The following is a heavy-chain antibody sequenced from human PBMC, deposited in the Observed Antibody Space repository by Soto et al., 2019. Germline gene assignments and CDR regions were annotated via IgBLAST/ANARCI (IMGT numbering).Heavy chain of an antibody. CDR1: GFTFSSYG. CDR3: VRGGDSVDY. J-gene: IGHJ4*02. Sequence: QVQLVESGGGVVQPGRSLRLSCAASGFTFSSYGMHWVRQAPGKGLEWVAVIWYDGSNKYYAGSVKGRFTISRDNSKNTLYLQMNSLRAEDTAVYYCVRGGDSVDYWGQGTLVTVFS. V-gene: IGHV3-33*01. CDR2: IWYDGSNK. D-gene: IGHD2-21*02.